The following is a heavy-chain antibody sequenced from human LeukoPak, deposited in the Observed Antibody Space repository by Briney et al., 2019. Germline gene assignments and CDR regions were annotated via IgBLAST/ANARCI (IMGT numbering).Heavy chain of an antibody. Sequence: ASETLSLTCTVSGGSFSSYCWSWIRQPPGKGLEWIGYIYYSGSTNYNPSLKSRVTISVDTSKNQFSLKLSSVTAADTAVYYCARDRGSEYIYADNPAVPYMDVWGKGTTVTVSS. CDR3: ARDRGSEYIYADNPAVPYMDV. CDR1: GGSFSSYC. CDR2: IYYSGST. J-gene: IGHJ6*03. D-gene: IGHD5-18*01. V-gene: IGHV4-59*01.